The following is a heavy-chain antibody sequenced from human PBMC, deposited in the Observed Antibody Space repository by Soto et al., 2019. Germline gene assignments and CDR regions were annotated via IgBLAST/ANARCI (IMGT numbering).Heavy chain of an antibody. V-gene: IGHV1-69*12. D-gene: IGHD1-1*01. CDR1: GGTFSNSA. J-gene: IGHJ6*02. Sequence: QVQLEQSGAEVKKPGSSVKVSCKTSGGTFSNSAISWVRQAPGQGPEWMGGIMPIFRTPDYAQKFQDRVTIHAEASTTTACMELRGLRSDETAVYYCARDKDRLQMGGNSHYLLDVWGRGTSVTV. CDR3: ARDKDRLQMGGNSHYLLDV. CDR2: IMPIFRTP.